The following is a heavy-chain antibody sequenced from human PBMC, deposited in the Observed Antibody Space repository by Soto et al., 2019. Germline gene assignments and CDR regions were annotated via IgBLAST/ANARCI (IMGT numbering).Heavy chain of an antibody. Sequence: SVKVSCKASGDTSSNYGVSWVRQAPGQGLEWMGGILPVFGTTTYARNFQGRITITADKSTSTVYMELTSLRSDDTATYYCARDPDEVVGTDYHYYGMDVWDQGATVTVTS. CDR1: GDTSSNYG. V-gene: IGHV1-69*06. J-gene: IGHJ6*02. CDR2: ILPVFGTT. CDR3: ARDPDEVVGTDYHYYGMDV. D-gene: IGHD1-26*01.